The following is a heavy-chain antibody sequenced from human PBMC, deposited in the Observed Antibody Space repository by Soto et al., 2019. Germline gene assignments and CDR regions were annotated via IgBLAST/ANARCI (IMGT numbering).Heavy chain of an antibody. CDR1: GFTFSSYW. CDR2: INSDGSST. CDR3: ARERLRDFWSVYYWPDYYYYGMDV. J-gene: IGHJ6*02. Sequence: GGSLRLSCAASGFTFSSYWMHWVRQAPGKGLVWVARINSDGSSTSYAASVKGRFTIYRDNAKNTLYLQMNSLRAEETAVYYCARERLRDFWSVYYWPDYYYYGMDVWGQGTTVTVSS. D-gene: IGHD3-3*01. V-gene: IGHV3-74*01.